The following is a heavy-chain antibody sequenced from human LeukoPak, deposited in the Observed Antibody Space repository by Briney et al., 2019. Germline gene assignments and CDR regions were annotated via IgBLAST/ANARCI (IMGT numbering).Heavy chain of an antibody. Sequence: ASVKVSCKVSGYTLTELSMHCVRQAPGKGLEWMGGFDPEDGAIIYAQKFQGRVTMTEDTATDTAYMALSSLRSEDTAVYYCATVVLYSGYYFDYWGQGTLVTVSS. D-gene: IGHD5-12*01. CDR2: FDPEDGAI. CDR1: GYTLTELS. V-gene: IGHV1-24*01. J-gene: IGHJ4*02. CDR3: ATVVLYSGYYFDY.